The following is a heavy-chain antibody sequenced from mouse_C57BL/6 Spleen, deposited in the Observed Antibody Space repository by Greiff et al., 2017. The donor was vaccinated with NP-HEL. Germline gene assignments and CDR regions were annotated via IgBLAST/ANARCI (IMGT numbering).Heavy chain of an antibody. CDR2: INYDGSST. CDR3: ARDRGGLLFDY. Sequence: DVKLVESEGGLVQPGSSMKLSCTASGFTFSDYYMAWVRQVPEKGLEWVATINYDGSSTYYLDSLKSRFIISRDNAKNILYLQMSSLKSEDTDTYYCARDRGGLLFDYWGQGTTLTVSS. D-gene: IGHD2-3*01. V-gene: IGHV5-16*01. J-gene: IGHJ2*01. CDR1: GFTFSDYY.